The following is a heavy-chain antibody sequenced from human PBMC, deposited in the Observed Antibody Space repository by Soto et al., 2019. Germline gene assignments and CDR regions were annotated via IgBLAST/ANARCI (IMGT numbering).Heavy chain of an antibody. CDR1: GGSISSGDYY. CDR2: IYYSGST. V-gene: IGHV4-30-4*01. J-gene: IGHJ4*02. Sequence: QVQLQESGPGLVKPSQTLSLTCTVSGGSISSGDYYWSWIRQPPGKGLEWIGYIYYSGSTYYNPSLKSRVTISVDTSKNQFSLKLSSVTAADTAVYYCARVGVVPAAISQIVVGTFEYWGQGTLVTVSS. CDR3: ARVGVVPAAISQIVVGTFEY. D-gene: IGHD2-2*01.